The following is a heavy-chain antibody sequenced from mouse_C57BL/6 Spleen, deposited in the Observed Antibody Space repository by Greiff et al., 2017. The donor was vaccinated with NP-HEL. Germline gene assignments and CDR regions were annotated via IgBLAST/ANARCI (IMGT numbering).Heavy chain of an antibody. J-gene: IGHJ4*01. CDR3: AMKYYAMDY. CDR1: GFTFSDYG. Sequence: EVKVEESGGGLVKPGGSLKLSCAASGFTFSDYGMHWVRQAPEKGLEWVAYISSGSSTIYYADTVKGRFTISRDNAKNTLFLQMTSLRSEDTAMYYCAMKYYAMDYWGQGTSVTVSS. CDR2: ISSGSSTI. V-gene: IGHV5-17*01.